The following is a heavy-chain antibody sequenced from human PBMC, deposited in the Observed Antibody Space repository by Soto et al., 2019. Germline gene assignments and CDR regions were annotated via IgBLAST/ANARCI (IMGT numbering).Heavy chain of an antibody. J-gene: IGHJ6*02. CDR2: IIPIFGTA. Sequence: GASVKVSCKASGGTFSSYAISWVRQAPGQGLEWMGGIIPIFGTANYAQKFQGRVTITADESTSTAYMELSSLRPEDTAVYYCARGVEDSSGWYPGHYYYYGMDVWGQGTTVTVSS. CDR3: ARGVEDSSGWYPGHYYYYGMDV. CDR1: GGTFSSYA. V-gene: IGHV1-69*13. D-gene: IGHD6-19*01.